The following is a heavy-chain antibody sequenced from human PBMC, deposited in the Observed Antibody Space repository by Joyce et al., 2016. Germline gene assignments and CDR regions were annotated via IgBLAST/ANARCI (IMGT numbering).Heavy chain of an antibody. CDR1: GGSMNSAGYY. D-gene: IGHD6-19*01. CDR2: IPYSGGT. Sequence: QVQLQESGPGLVKPSQTLSLTCSVSGGSMNSAGYYWNWIRQHPGKGLEWIGYIPYSGGTYYNPSLNSRVAISRDTSKYQFSLKLSSVTAADTAVYFCARLQWLDPYYFDYWGQGTLVTISS. J-gene: IGHJ4*02. V-gene: IGHV4-31*03. CDR3: ARLQWLDPYYFDY.